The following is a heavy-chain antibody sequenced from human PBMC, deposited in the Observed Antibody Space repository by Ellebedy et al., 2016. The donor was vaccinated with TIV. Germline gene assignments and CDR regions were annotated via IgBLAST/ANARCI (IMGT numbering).Heavy chain of an antibody. J-gene: IGHJ4*02. V-gene: IGHV2-5*01. CDR2: IYWNDDK. Sequence: SGPTLVKPTQTLTLTCTFSGFSLSTSGVDVCWLRQPPGKALEWLALIYWNDDKLYSPSLKSRLTITKDTSKNQVVLTMTNVDPVDTGTYFCAQGRSRWYGSSREPHFDNWGQGTLVTVSS. CDR1: GFSLSTSGVD. CDR3: AQGRSRWYGSSREPHFDN. D-gene: IGHD6-13*01.